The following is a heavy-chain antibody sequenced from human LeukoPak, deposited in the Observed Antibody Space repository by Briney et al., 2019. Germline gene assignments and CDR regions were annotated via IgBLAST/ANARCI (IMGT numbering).Heavy chain of an antibody. Sequence: SETLSLTCTVSGYSISSGYYWGWIRQPPGKELEWIGNIYHSGSAYYNPSLQSRVTISVDTSKNQFSLRLTSVTAAETAVYYCAKVNSYISGYIEGWGQGTLVTVSS. V-gene: IGHV4-38-2*02. CDR3: AKVNSYISGYIEG. CDR1: GYSISSGYY. D-gene: IGHD5-18*01. J-gene: IGHJ4*01. CDR2: IYHSGSA.